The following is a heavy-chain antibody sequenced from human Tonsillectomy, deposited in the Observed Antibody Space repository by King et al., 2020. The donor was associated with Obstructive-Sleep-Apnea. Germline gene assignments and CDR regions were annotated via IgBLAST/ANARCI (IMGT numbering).Heavy chain of an antibody. D-gene: IGHD2-2*01. V-gene: IGHV4-59*01. CDR2: IYYSGST. CDR1: GGSISSYY. CDR3: ARAVGPLPYYYYGMDV. J-gene: IGHJ6*02. Sequence: QLQESGPGLVKPSETLSLTCTVSGGSISSYYWSWIRQPPGKGLEWIGYIYYSGSTNYNPSLKSRVTISVDTSKNQFSLKLSSVTAADTAVYYCARAVGPLPYYYYGMDVWGQGTTVTVSS.